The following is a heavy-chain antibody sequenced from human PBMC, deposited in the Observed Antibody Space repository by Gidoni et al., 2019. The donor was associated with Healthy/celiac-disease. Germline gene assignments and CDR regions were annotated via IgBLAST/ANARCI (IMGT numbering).Heavy chain of an antibody. CDR2: IRSKAYGGTT. J-gene: IGHJ5*02. D-gene: IGHD2-2*01. CDR3: TRDGSTSCYRCDWFDP. V-gene: IGHV3-49*03. Sequence: RLSCTASGFTFGDYAMSWFRQAPGKGLEWVGFIRSKAYGGTTEYAASVKGRFTISRDDSKSIAYLQMNSLKTEDTAVYYCTRDGSTSCYRCDWFDPLGQGTLVTVSS. CDR1: GFTFGDYA.